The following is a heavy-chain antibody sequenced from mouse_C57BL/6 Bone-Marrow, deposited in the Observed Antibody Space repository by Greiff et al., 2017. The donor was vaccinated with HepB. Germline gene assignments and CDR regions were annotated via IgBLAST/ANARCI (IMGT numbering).Heavy chain of an antibody. Sequence: EVQLVESGAELVKPGASVKLSCTASGFNIKDYYMHWVKQRTEQGLEWIGRIDPEDGETQSAPQFQGKATITADTSSNTAYLQLSSLTSEDTAVYYCASSLGVYFDYWGQGTTLTVSS. CDR2: IDPEDGET. J-gene: IGHJ2*01. CDR1: GFNIKDYY. V-gene: IGHV14-2*01. CDR3: ASSLGVYFDY. D-gene: IGHD1-1*01.